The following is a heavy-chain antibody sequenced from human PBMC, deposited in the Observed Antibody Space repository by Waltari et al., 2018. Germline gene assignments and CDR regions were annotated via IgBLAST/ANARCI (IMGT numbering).Heavy chain of an antibody. Sequence: EVQLVESGGGLVQPGGSLRLSCAASGFTFSSYSMNWVRQAPGKGLEWVSYISSSSSTIYYADSVKGRFTISRDNAKNSLYLQMNSLRAEDTAVYYCARVPVATELYYYMDVWGKGTTVTVSS. V-gene: IGHV3-48*04. CDR3: ARVPVATELYYYMDV. J-gene: IGHJ6*03. CDR2: ISSSSSTI. D-gene: IGHD5-12*01. CDR1: GFTFSSYS.